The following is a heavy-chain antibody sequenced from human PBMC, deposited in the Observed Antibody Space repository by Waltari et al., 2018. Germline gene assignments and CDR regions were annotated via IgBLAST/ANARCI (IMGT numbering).Heavy chain of an antibody. CDR3: ARDRYDICDY. J-gene: IGHJ4*02. Sequence: QVQLVESGGGVVQPGRSLRLSCAASGFTFSSYAMHWVRQAPGKGLEWVAVISYDGSNKYYADSVKGRFTISRDNSKNTLYLQMNSLRAEDTAVYYCARDRYDICDYWGQGTLVTVSS. CDR1: GFTFSSYA. V-gene: IGHV3-30*04. CDR2: ISYDGSNK. D-gene: IGHD3-16*01.